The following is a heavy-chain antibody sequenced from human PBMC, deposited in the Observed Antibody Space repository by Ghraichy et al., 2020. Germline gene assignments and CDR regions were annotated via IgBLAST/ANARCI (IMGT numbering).Heavy chain of an antibody. Sequence: GGSLRLSCAASGFTFDDYGMSWVRQAPGKGLEWVSGINWNGGSTNYADSVKGRFTISRDNAKNSLYLQMNSLRAEDTALYHCARDHTMSPNYCSGGGCRRYGMDVWGQGTTVTVSS. D-gene: IGHD2-15*01. V-gene: IGHV3-20*01. CDR1: GFTFDDYG. CDR2: INWNGGST. J-gene: IGHJ6*02. CDR3: ARDHTMSPNYCSGGGCRRYGMDV.